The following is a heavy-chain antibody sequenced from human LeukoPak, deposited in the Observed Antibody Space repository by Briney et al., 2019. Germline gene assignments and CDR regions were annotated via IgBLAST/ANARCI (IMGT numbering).Heavy chain of an antibody. V-gene: IGHV1-46*01. J-gene: IGHJ4*02. Sequence: ASVKVSCKASGYTFTRYYIHWVRQAPGQGLEWMGIISPSGGSTSNAQKFQGRVTMTGDTSTSTVYMELSSLRSEDTAGYYCARLGSGEDDGGWVDYWGQGTLVTVSS. CDR3: ARLGSGEDDGGWVDY. CDR1: GYTFTRYY. CDR2: ISPSGGST. D-gene: IGHD3-10*01.